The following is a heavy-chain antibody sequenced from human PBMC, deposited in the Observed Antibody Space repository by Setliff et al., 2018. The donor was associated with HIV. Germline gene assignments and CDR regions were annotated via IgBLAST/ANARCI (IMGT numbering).Heavy chain of an antibody. Sequence: SETLSLTCTVSGGSISSGDYYWTWIRQHPGKGLEWIGYIYYSGSTYYNPSLKSRVTTSVDTSKNQFSLKLSSVTAADTAMYFCARESRNDFWSGYYRTFDIWGQGTMVTVSS. CDR3: ARESRNDFWSGYYRTFDI. D-gene: IGHD3-3*01. CDR1: GGSISSGDYY. V-gene: IGHV4-31*03. J-gene: IGHJ3*02. CDR2: IYYSGST.